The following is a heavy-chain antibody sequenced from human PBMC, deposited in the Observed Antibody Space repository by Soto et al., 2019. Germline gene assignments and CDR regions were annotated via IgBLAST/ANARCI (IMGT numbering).Heavy chain of an antibody. V-gene: IGHV3-48*02. CDR1: GFTLSSYS. CDR3: ARAHGDYLNSDY. Sequence: EVQLVESGGGLVQPGGSLRLSCAASGFTLSSYSMNWVRQAPGKGLEWVSYISSSSRTIYYADSVKGRFTISRDNAKNSLYLQMNSLRDEDTAVYYCARAHGDYLNSDYWGQGTLVTVSS. J-gene: IGHJ4*02. D-gene: IGHD4-17*01. CDR2: ISSSSRTI.